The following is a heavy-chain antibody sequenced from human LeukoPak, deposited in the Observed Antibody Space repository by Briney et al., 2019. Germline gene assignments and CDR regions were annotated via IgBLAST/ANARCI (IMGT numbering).Heavy chain of an antibody. D-gene: IGHD1-1*01. CDR3: ARFPPGTAFDI. CDR2: ISSSGTI. V-gene: IGHV3-48*01. CDR1: GFSFSIYS. J-gene: IGHJ3*02. Sequence: GGSLRLSCAASGFSFSIYSIIWVRQAPGKGLEWLSYISSSGTIFYADSVKGRFTISRDNAKRSVYLQMDSLRPEDTAVYYCARFPPGTAFDIWGQGTLVTVSS.